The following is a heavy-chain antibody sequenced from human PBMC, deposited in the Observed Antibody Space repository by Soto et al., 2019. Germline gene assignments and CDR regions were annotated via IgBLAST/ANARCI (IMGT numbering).Heavy chain of an antibody. J-gene: IGHJ4*02. CDR3: AKEVNAGYCSSTSCYYSPYFDY. CDR2: ISYDGSNK. V-gene: IGHV3-30*18. Sequence: GGSLRLSCAASGFTFSSYGMHWVRQAPGKGLEWVAVISYDGSNKYYADSVKGRFTISRDNSKNTLYLQMNSLRAEDMAVYYCAKEVNAGYCSSTSCYYSPYFDYWGQGTLVTVSS. D-gene: IGHD2-2*01. CDR1: GFTFSSYG.